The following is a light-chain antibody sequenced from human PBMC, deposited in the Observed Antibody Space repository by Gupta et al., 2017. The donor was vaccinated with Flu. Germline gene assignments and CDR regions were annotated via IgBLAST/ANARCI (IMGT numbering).Light chain of an antibody. V-gene: IGKV3-20*01. Sequence: EIVLTQSPGTLSLSPGERATISCRTSQSVSGSYVAWYQHKPGQAPRLLIFGASDRATGIPDRFTGSGSGTDFTLTINRLEPEDFAWYYCQQYGNSVQTFGQGTKVEIK. J-gene: IGKJ1*01. CDR2: GAS. CDR1: QSVSGSY. CDR3: QQYGNSVQT.